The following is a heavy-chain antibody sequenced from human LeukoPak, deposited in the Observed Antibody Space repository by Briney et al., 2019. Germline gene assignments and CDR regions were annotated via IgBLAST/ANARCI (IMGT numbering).Heavy chain of an antibody. CDR1: GFTFSSYA. V-gene: IGHV3-23*01. J-gene: IGHJ4*02. CDR3: AKDPGIAAAGTHDY. CDR2: ISGSGGST. Sequence: GGSLRLSRAPSGFTFSSYAMSAVRQAPRKRLEWGSAISGSGGSTYYADSLKGRFTISRDNTQNTLYLQMNSRRAEDTAVYYCAKDPGIAAAGTHDYWGQGTLVTVSS. D-gene: IGHD6-13*01.